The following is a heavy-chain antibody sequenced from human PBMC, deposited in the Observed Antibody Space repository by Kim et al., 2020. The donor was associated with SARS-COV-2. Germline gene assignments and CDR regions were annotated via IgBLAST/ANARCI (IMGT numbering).Heavy chain of an antibody. Sequence: ASVKVSCKVSGYTFSGYHMHWVRQAPGQGLEWMGWINPNTGGTLYADKFQGRVTMTGDTSISTGYMELSRLTSDDTAVYYCARVGRGVPRVGGVTDFDNWGQGTLVTVSS. CDR2: INPNTGGT. CDR1: GYTFSGYH. V-gene: IGHV1-2*02. CDR3: ARVGRGVPRVGGVTDFDN. D-gene: IGHD3-16*01. J-gene: IGHJ4*02.